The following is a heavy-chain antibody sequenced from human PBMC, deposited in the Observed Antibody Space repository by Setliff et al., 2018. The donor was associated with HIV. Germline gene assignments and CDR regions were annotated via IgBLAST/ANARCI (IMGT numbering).Heavy chain of an antibody. J-gene: IGHJ4*02. V-gene: IGHV3-15*01. CDR2: IKTKTQRGTT. CDR1: GFTFNNSW. Sequence: GSLRLSCAASGFTFNNSWMTWVRQAPGKGLEWVGRIKTKTQRGTTDYAAPVKGRFTISRDDSKGTLYLQLTTLRTEDTGFYFCTREIRDGYPRSSNWGQGALVTVSS. D-gene: IGHD3-10*01. CDR3: TREIRDGYPRSSN.